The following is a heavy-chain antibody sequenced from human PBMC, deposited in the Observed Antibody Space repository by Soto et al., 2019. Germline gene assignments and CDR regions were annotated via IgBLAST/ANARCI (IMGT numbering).Heavy chain of an antibody. CDR3: ARTPGLSIAGRPDTDV. CDR2: SNHSGST. J-gene: IGHJ6*03. V-gene: IGHV4-34*01. CDR1: GGSFSGYY. D-gene: IGHD6-6*01. Sequence: QVQLQQWGAGLLKPSETLSLTCAVSGGSFSGYYWCWIRQPPGKGLEWIGESNHSGSTNYNPALKSVVTIAVDMSKNQFSLKLSSVTAADTSVYYCARTPGLSIAGRPDTDVLGKGTTVTVSS.